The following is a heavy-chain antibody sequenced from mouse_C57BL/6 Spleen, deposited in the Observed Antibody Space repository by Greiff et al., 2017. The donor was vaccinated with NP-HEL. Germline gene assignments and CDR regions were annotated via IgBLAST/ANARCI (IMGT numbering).Heavy chain of an antibody. J-gene: IGHJ3*01. CDR3: ARENYDYPWFAY. CDR1: GYAFTNYL. D-gene: IGHD2-4*01. CDR2: INPGSGGT. V-gene: IGHV1-54*01. Sequence: QVQLQQSGAELVRPGTSVKVSCKASGYAFTNYLIEWVKQRPGQGLEWIGVINPGSGGTNYNEKFKGKATLTADKSSSTAYMQLSSLTSEDSAVYFCARENYDYPWFAYWGQGTMVTVSA.